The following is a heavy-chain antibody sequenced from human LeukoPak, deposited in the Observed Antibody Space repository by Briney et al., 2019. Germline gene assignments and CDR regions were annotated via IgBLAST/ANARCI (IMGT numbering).Heavy chain of an antibody. Sequence: GSLRLSCAPAGFTFSSYAMNWVRQAPGKWLEWVSTISGSGGSTYYADSVKGRFTISRDNSKNTLYLQMNRLRADDTAIYYCAKERTQTTSFDYWGQGTLVTVSS. V-gene: IGHV3-23*01. CDR2: ISGSGGST. CDR1: GFTFSSYA. J-gene: IGHJ4*02. D-gene: IGHD2/OR15-2a*01. CDR3: AKERTQTTSFDY.